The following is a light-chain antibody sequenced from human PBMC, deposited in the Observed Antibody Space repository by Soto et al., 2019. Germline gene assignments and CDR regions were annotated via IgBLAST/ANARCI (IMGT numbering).Light chain of an antibody. J-gene: IGLJ3*02. Sequence: QSALTQPASVSGSPGQSITISCTGTSSDVGGYNYVSWYQQHPGKAPNLVISQVTTRPSGVSHRFSGSKSGNTASLTISGLQAEDEADYYCSSYTSSITWVFGGGTKLTVL. CDR1: SSDVGGYNY. V-gene: IGLV2-14*01. CDR2: QVT. CDR3: SSYTSSITWV.